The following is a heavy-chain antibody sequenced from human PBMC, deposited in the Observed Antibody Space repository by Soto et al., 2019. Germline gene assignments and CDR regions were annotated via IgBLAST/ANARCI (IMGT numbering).Heavy chain of an antibody. CDR2: ISGGSSYT. D-gene: IGHD2-21*01. V-gene: IGHV3-11*06. J-gene: IGHJ4*02. CDR1: GFSFGDSY. CDR3: AKAIVAASGYYFDH. Sequence: QVQLVESGGGLVKPGGSLRLACAASGFSFGDSYMSWVRQAPGKGLEWLSYISGGSSYTNYAGSMKGRFTISRDNAKRSLYLEMNILTADDTAVYYCAKAIVAASGYYFDHWGQGNLVTVSS.